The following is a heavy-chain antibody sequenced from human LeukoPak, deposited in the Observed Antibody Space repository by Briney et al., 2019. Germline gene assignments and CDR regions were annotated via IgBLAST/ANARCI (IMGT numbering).Heavy chain of an antibody. CDR2: INSSGGST. Sequence: PGGSLRLSCAASGFTFSSYAMNWVRQAPGKGLEWVSGINSSGGSTYYADSVKGRFTISRDNSKNTLYLQMNSLRAEDTAVYYCAAWYREVYYYYGMDVWGQGIMVTVSS. V-gene: IGHV3-23*01. CDR1: GFTFSSYA. CDR3: AAWYREVYYYYGMDV. J-gene: IGHJ6*02. D-gene: IGHD2-15*01.